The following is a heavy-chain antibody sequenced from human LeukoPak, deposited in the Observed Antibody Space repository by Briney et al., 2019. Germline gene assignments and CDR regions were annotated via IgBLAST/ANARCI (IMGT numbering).Heavy chain of an antibody. CDR2: IYHSGSS. CDR3: AREGSRRLYMDV. V-gene: IGHV4-4*02. D-gene: IGHD6-25*01. CDR1: GGSISTGNW. J-gene: IGHJ6*03. Sequence: KPSETLSLTCAVSGGSISTGNWWSWVRQSLDKGLEWIGEIYHSGSSNYNPSLKSRVTMSIDNSKHHFSLSLTSVTAADTAVYYCAREGSRRLYMDVWGRGTTVTVSS.